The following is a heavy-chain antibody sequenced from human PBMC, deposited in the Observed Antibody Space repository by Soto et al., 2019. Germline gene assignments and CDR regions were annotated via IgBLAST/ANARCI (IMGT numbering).Heavy chain of an antibody. V-gene: IGHV3-23*01. CDR1: GFTFSSYA. CDR2: ISGSGGST. D-gene: IGHD5-12*01. J-gene: IGHJ5*01. Sequence: EVQLLESGGGLVQPGGSLRLSCTASGFTFSSYAMSWVRQAPGKGLEWVSGISGSGGSTFYADSVKGRFTISRDTSKNMLFLQRNSLRAEDTAVYYWAKDRGRGYDWFDSWGQGTLVTVSS. CDR3: AKDRGRGYDWFDS.